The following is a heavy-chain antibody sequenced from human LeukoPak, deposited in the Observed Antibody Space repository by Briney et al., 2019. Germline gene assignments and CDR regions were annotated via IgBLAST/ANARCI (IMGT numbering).Heavy chain of an antibody. D-gene: IGHD2-2*01. CDR1: GFTFSGKW. J-gene: IGHJ4*02. CDR3: ARDYTAADYYFDY. V-gene: IGHV3-7*01. CDR2: IKVDGSYR. Sequence: GGSLRLSCAASGFTFSGKWMTWVRQAPGKGLERVANIKVDGSYRNYLDSVEGRFTISRDNSKNTLYLQMNSLRAEDTAVYYCARDYTAADYYFDYWGQGTLVTVSS.